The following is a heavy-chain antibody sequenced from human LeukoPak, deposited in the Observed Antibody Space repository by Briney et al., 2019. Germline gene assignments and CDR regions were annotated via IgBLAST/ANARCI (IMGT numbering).Heavy chain of an antibody. Sequence: KASDTLSLTCSASGGPITVYHWIWIRQPPGKGLEFIGYIHYTGSTNYNSSLTSRISISTDTSMNQFSLKMTSVTAADTAVYYCARLSGRDYYFDYWGQGTLVTVSS. J-gene: IGHJ4*02. V-gene: IGHV4-59*07. CDR2: IHYTGST. CDR1: GGPITVYH. D-gene: IGHD4/OR15-4a*01. CDR3: ARLSGRDYYFDY.